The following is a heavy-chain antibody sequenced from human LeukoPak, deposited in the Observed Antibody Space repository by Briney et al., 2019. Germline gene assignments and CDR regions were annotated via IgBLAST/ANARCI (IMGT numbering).Heavy chain of an antibody. CDR2: ISGSGDNT. CDR1: GFTFSNYA. CDR3: AKDGGSSCYSPIDY. Sequence: GGSLRLSCAVSGFTFSNYAMSWVRQAPGKGLEWVSVISGSGDNTYYTGSVKGRFTISRDNSRNTPYLQMNSLRAEDTAVYYCAKDGGSSCYSPIDYWGQGALVTVSS. J-gene: IGHJ4*02. V-gene: IGHV3-23*01. D-gene: IGHD2-15*01.